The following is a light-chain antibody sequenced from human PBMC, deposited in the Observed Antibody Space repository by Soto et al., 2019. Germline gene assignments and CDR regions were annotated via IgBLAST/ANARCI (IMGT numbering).Light chain of an antibody. CDR1: QGISSW. J-gene: IGKJ1*01. V-gene: IGKV1-5*01. CDR2: DAS. CDR3: QQYDSYSSGQ. Sequence: DIHMTQSPSSVSASVGDRVTITCRASQGISSWLAWYQQKPGKAPKVLIFDASSLKTGVPSRFSGSGSGTEFTLTISNLQPDDFATYYCQQYDSYSSGQFGQGTKVDIK.